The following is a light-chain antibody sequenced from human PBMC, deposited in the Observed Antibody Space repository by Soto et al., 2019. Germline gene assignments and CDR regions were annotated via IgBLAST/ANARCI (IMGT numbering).Light chain of an antibody. J-gene: IGLJ1*01. V-gene: IGLV2-14*03. CDR3: SSYTSSSTRV. CDR2: EVS. CDR1: SSAVGAYDY. Sequence: QSAVTQPASMSGSPGQSITISCTGTSSAVGAYDYVSWYQQHPDKAPKLMIYEVSNRPSGVSDRFSGSKSVNTATLTISGLQAEDEADYYCSSYTSSSTRVFGTGTKVTVL.